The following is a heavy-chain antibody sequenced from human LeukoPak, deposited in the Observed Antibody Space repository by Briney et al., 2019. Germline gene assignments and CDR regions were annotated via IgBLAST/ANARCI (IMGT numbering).Heavy chain of an antibody. CDR2: INPSGGST. CDR3: ARWYYYGSGSYWPRGMDV. Sequence: ASVKVSCKASGYTFTSYYMHWVRQAPGQGLEWMGIINPSGGSTSYAQKFQGRVTMTRDTSTSTVYMELGSLRSEDTAVYYCARWYYYGSGSYWPRGMDVWGQGTTVTVSS. CDR1: GYTFTSYY. V-gene: IGHV1-46*01. D-gene: IGHD3-10*01. J-gene: IGHJ6*02.